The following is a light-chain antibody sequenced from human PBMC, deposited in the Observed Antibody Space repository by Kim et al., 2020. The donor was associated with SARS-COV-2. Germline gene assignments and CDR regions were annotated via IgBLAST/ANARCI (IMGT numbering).Light chain of an antibody. CDR1: SLRSYY. CDR2: GKN. Sequence: SSELTQDPAVSVALGQTVRITCQGDSLRSYYASWYQQKPGQAPVLVIYGKNNRPSGIPDRFSGSSSGNTASLTITGAQAEDEADYYCNSRVKDVVFGGGTQLTVL. J-gene: IGLJ2*01. CDR3: NSRVKDVV. V-gene: IGLV3-19*01.